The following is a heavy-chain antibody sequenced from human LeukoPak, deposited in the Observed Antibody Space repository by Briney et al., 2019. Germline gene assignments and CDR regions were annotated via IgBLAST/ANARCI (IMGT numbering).Heavy chain of an antibody. CDR1: GFTVSSNY. J-gene: IGHJ6*03. V-gene: IGHV3-48*03. CDR3: AREGSGSRYYYYYYMDV. Sequence: GGSLRLSCAASGFTVSSNYMNWVRQAPGKGLEWVSYISSSGSTIYYADSVKGRFTISRDNAKNSLYLQMNSLRAEDTAVYYCAREGSGSRYYYYYYMDVWGKGTTVTISS. CDR2: ISSSGSTI. D-gene: IGHD3-10*01.